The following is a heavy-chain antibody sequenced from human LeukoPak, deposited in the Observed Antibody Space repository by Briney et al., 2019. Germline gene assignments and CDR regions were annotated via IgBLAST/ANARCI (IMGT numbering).Heavy chain of an antibody. D-gene: IGHD3-10*01. CDR3: ASRSGSFSYALDI. CDR2: IHYSEST. V-gene: IGHV4-59*08. Sequence: SETLSLTCTVSGGSIRGYYWGWIRQPPGKGLEWIGYIHYSESTKYNPALKSRVTMSVDTPKNQFSLKLSSVTAAATAVYYCASRSGSFSYALDIWGQGTLVTVSS. CDR1: GGSIRGYY. J-gene: IGHJ3*02.